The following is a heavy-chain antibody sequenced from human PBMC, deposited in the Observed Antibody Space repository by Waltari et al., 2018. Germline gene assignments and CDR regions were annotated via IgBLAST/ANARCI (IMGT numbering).Heavy chain of an antibody. CDR1: GFTFDDYT. D-gene: IGHD3-16*02. CDR2: ISWDGGST. Sequence: EVQLVESGGVVVQPGGSLRLSCAASGFTFDDYTMHWVRQAPGKGLEWVSLISWDGGSTYYADSVKGRFTISRYNSKNSLYLQMNSLRTEDTALYYCAKDSQGLHLGELSPLDYWGQGTLVTVSS. V-gene: IGHV3-43*01. CDR3: AKDSQGLHLGELSPLDY. J-gene: IGHJ4*02.